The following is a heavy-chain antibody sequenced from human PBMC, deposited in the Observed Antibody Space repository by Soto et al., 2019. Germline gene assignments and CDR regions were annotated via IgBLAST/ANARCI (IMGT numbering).Heavy chain of an antibody. CDR1: GFTFSNFE. CDR2: ISGSGLTI. V-gene: IGHV3-48*03. J-gene: IGHJ4*02. Sequence: EVQLVESGGGLLQPGGSLRLSCAVSGFTFSNFEMSWVRQAPGKGLEWISYISGSGLTIYYADSVKGRFTISRDNAKSLLHLRMNSLRAEDTAVYYCARGVEDTVLMVYAQIDYWGQGALVTVSA. D-gene: IGHD2-8*01. CDR3: ARGVEDTVLMVYAQIDY.